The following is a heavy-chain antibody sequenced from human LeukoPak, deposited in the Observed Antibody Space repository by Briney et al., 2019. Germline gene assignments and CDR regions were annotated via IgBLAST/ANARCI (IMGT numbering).Heavy chain of an antibody. D-gene: IGHD1-1*01. CDR3: ARGPGTNDY. J-gene: IGHJ4*02. Sequence: ASVKVSCKASGYTFTGYYMHWVRQATGQGLEWMGWMNPNSGNTGYAQKFQGRVTMTRNTSISTAYMELSSLRSEDTAVYYCARGPGTNDYWGQGTLVTVSS. V-gene: IGHV1-8*02. CDR2: MNPNSGNT. CDR1: GYTFTGYY.